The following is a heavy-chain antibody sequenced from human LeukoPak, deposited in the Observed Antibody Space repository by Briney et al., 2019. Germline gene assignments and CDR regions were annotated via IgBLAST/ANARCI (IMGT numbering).Heavy chain of an antibody. V-gene: IGHV4-59*01. CDR2: IYYSGST. CDR1: GGSISSYY. D-gene: IGHD3-3*01. J-gene: IGHJ4*02. Sequence: PSETLSLTCTVSGGSISSYYWSWIRQPPGKGLEWIGYIYYSGSTNYNPSLKSRVTISVDTSKNQFSLKLSSVTAADTAVYYCARGSGYDFWSGYGYFDYWGRGTLVTVSS. CDR3: ARGSGYDFWSGYGYFDY.